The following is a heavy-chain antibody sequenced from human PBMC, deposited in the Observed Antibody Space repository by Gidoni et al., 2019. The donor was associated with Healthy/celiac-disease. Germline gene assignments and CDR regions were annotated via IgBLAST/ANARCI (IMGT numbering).Heavy chain of an antibody. CDR1: GFTFSSYG. D-gene: IGHD3-10*01. CDR2: ISYDGSNK. V-gene: IGHV3-30*18. CDR3: AKTRMVQGVIKNYYYYMDV. Sequence: QVQLVESGGGVVQPGRSLRLSCAASGFTFSSYGMHWVRQAPGKGLEWVAVISYDGSNKDYADSVKGRFTISRDNSKNTLYLQMNSLRAEDTAVYYCAKTRMVQGVIKNYYYYMDVWGKGTTVTVSS. J-gene: IGHJ6*03.